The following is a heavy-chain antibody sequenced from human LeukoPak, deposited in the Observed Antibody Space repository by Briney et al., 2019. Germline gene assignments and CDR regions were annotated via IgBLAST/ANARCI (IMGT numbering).Heavy chain of an antibody. V-gene: IGHV4-34*01. Sequence: PSETLSLTCAVYGGSFSGYYWSWIRQPPGKGLEWIGEINHSGSTNYNPSFKSRVTISVDTSKNQFSLKLSSVTAADTAVYYCARSGRWLHRVGFDYWGQGTLVTVSS. CDR3: ARSGRWLHRVGFDY. J-gene: IGHJ4*02. CDR2: INHSGST. CDR1: GGSFSGYY. D-gene: IGHD5-24*01.